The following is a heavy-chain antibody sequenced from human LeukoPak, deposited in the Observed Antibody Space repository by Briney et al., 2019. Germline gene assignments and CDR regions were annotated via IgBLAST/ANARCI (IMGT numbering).Heavy chain of an antibody. CDR3: ARGPEKLLWFGELLYTPNYYMDV. CDR1: GYSFTTSA. CDR2: ISAYNGNT. D-gene: IGHD3-10*01. J-gene: IGHJ6*03. V-gene: IGHV1-18*01. Sequence: ASVKVSCKASGYSFTTSAISWVRQAPGQGLEWMGWISAYNGNTNYAQKFQGRVTITRNTSISTAYMELSSLRSEDTAVYYCARGPEKLLWFGELLYTPNYYMDVWGKGTTVTVSS.